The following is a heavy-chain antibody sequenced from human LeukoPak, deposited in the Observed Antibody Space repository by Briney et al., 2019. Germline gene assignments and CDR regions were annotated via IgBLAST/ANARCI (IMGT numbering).Heavy chain of an antibody. J-gene: IGHJ4*02. Sequence: SETLSLTCAVCGYSISSGYYWGWIRQPPGKGLEWIGSIYHSGSTYYNPSLKSRVTISVDTSKNQFSLKLSSVTAADTAVYYCARHRYSSGQDYWGQGTLVTVST. V-gene: IGHV4-38-2*01. CDR3: ARHRYSSGQDY. D-gene: IGHD6-19*01. CDR2: IYHSGST. CDR1: GYSISSGYY.